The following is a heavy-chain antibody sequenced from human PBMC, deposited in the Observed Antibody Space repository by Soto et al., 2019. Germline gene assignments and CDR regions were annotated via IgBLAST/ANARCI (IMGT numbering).Heavy chain of an antibody. CDR3: ARDPEYYDILTGYGMDV. V-gene: IGHV1-69*12. D-gene: IGHD3-9*01. CDR2: IIPIFGTA. Sequence: QVQLVQSGAEVKKPGSSVKVSCKASGGTFSSYAISWVRQAPGQGLEWMGGIIPIFGTANYAQKFQGRVTITADEYTSTAYMELSSLRSEDTAVYYCARDPEYYDILTGYGMDVWGQGTTFTVSS. J-gene: IGHJ6*02. CDR1: GGTFSSYA.